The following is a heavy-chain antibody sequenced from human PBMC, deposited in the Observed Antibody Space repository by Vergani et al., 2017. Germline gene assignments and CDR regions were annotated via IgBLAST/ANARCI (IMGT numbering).Heavy chain of an antibody. J-gene: IGHJ4*02. CDR2: ISSSGSTT. Sequence: EVQLVESGGGLVQPGGSLRLSCAASGFTFSSYEMNWVRQAPGKGLEWVSYISSSGSTTYYADSVKGRFTISRNNAKNSLYLQMNSLRAEDTAVYYCARDGEYPPFDYWGQGTLVTVSS. D-gene: IGHD4-17*01. CDR1: GFTFSSYE. V-gene: IGHV3-48*03. CDR3: ARDGEYPPFDY.